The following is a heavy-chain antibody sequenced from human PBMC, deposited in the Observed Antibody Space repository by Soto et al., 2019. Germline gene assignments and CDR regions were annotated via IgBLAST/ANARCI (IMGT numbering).Heavy chain of an antibody. CDR3: ANAAAAGSGYFDY. D-gene: IGHD6-13*01. CDR1: GFTFSSYG. J-gene: IGHJ4*02. V-gene: IGHV3-30*18. Sequence: QVQLVESGGGVVQPGRSLRLSCAASGFTFSSYGMHWVRQAPGKGLGGVAVISYDGSNKYYADSVKGRFTISRDNSKNPLYLQMNSLTAEDTAVYYCANAAAAGSGYFDYWGQGTLVTVSS. CDR2: ISYDGSNK.